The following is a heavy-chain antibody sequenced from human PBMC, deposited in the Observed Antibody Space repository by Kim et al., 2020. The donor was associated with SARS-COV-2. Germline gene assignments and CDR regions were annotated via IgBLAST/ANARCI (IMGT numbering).Heavy chain of an antibody. Sequence: NYNTSLTSRVTISVDTSKNQFSLKLSSVTAADTAVYYCARVAAAGIYFDYWGQGTLVTVSS. D-gene: IGHD6-13*01. V-gene: IGHV4-59*01. J-gene: IGHJ4*02. CDR3: ARVAAAGIYFDY.